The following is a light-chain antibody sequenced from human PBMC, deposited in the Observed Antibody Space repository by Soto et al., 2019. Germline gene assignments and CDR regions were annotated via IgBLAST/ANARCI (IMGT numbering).Light chain of an antibody. CDR3: QQYYRPWT. Sequence: DIVVTHSPDSLAVSLGERATINCKSSQSVLYSSNNKNYLAWYQQKPGQPPKLLIYWASTRESGVPDRFSGSGSGTDFTLTISSLQAEDVAVYYCQQYYRPWTFGQGTKVEIK. CDR2: WAS. CDR1: QSVLYSSNNKNY. V-gene: IGKV4-1*01. J-gene: IGKJ1*01.